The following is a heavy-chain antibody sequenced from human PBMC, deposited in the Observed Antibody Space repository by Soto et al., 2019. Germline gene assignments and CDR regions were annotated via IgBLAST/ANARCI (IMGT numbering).Heavy chain of an antibody. CDR2: IIPIFGTA. CDR1: GGTFSSYA. D-gene: IGHD2-21*02. J-gene: IGHJ4*02. CDR3: ARDSTYTVAYCGGDCYYDY. V-gene: IGHV1-69*13. Sequence: ASVKVSCKASGGTFSSYAISWVRQAPGQGLEWVGGIIPIFGTANYAQKFQGRVTITADESTSTAYMELSSLRSEDTAVYYCARDSTYTVAYCGGDCYYDYWGQG.